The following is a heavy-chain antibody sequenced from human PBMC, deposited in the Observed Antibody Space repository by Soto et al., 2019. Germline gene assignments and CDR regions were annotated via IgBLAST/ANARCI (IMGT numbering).Heavy chain of an antibody. CDR2: IYYSGST. D-gene: IGHD6-13*01. J-gene: IGHJ4*02. CDR3: ARDKAGTLGYFDY. V-gene: IGHV4-59*12. Sequence: SETLSLTCTVSGGSISSYYWRWIRQPPGKGLEWIGYIYYSGSTNYNPSLKSRVTISVDTSKNQFSLKLSSVTAADTAVYYCARDKAGTLGYFDYWGQGTLVTVSS. CDR1: GGSISSYY.